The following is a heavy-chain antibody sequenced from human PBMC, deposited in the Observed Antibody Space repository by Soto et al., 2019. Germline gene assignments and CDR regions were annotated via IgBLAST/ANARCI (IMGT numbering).Heavy chain of an antibody. J-gene: IGHJ4*02. CDR1: GFTFSSSG. CDR3: AKRSSSSTFDY. Sequence: GGSLRLSCAASGFTFSSSGMHWVRQAPGKGLEWVAFISYDGSSKYYVDSVKGRFTISRDNSKSMLYLQVNSLRAEDTAVYYCAKRSSSSTFDYWGQGTLVTVSS. D-gene: IGHD6-6*01. CDR2: ISYDGSSK. V-gene: IGHV3-30*18.